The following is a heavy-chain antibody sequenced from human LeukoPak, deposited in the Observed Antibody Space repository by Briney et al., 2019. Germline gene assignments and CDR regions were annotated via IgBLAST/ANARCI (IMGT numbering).Heavy chain of an antibody. CDR1: GFTSSSYW. CDR2: INTDGSTS. Sequence: GGSLRLSCVASGFTSSSYWMHWVRQPPGKGPVWVSRINTDGSTSSYADSVKGRFTISRDNAKNTLYLQMNSLRAEDTAVYYCAKLDFSGSYCFDYWGQGTLVTVSS. V-gene: IGHV3-74*01. CDR3: AKLDFSGSYCFDY. J-gene: IGHJ4*02. D-gene: IGHD1-26*01.